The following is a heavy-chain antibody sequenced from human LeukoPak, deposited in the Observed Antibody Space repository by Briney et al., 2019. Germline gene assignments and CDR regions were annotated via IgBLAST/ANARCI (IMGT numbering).Heavy chain of an antibody. CDR3: ARDTQHTYYYDSSGYASYWYFDL. D-gene: IGHD3-22*01. CDR1: GYTFTSYG. V-gene: IGHV1-18*01. Sequence: ASVTDSCKASGYTFTSYGISWVRQAPGQGLEWMGWISAYNGNTNYAQKLQGRVTMTTDTSTSTAYMELRSLRSDDTAVYYCARDTQHTYYYDSSGYASYWYFDLWGRGTLVTVSS. J-gene: IGHJ2*01. CDR2: ISAYNGNT.